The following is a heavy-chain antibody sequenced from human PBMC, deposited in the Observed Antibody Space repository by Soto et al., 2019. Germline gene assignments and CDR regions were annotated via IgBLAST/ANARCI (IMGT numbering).Heavy chain of an antibody. D-gene: IGHD1-7*01. CDR3: ARDFQANNWNLNWFDP. CDR2: IIPIFGTA. V-gene: IGHV1-69*06. J-gene: IGHJ5*02. Sequence: ASVKVSCKASGGTFSSYAISWVRQAPGQGLEWMGGIIPIFGTANYAQKFQGRVTITADKSTSTAYMELSSLRSEDTAVYYCARDFQANNWNLNWFDPWGQGTLVTVSS. CDR1: GGTFSSYA.